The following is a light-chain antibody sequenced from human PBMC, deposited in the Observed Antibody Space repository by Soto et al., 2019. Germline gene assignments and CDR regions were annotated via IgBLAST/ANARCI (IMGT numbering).Light chain of an antibody. V-gene: IGLV2-14*03. J-gene: IGLJ1*01. Sequence: QSVLTQPASVSGSPGQAITVSCSGTSSDIGAHNFVSWYQQHPGKAPKLIIYEVINRPSGVSDRFSGSKSGNTASLTISWLQSEDEADYYCNSYTTSNTVVFGSGTKVTVL. CDR2: EVI. CDR1: SSDIGAHNF. CDR3: NSYTTSNTVV.